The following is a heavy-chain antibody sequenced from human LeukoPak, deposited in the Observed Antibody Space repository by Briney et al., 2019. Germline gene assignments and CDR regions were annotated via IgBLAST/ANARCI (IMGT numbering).Heavy chain of an antibody. CDR3: AKSITEASGRYFDY. J-gene: IGHJ4*02. Sequence: PGGSLRLSCAASGFTVSSNYMSWVRQAPGKGLEWVSVIYSGGSTYYADSVKGRFTISRDNSKNTLYLQMNSLRAEDTAVYYCAKSITEASGRYFDYWGQGTLVTVSS. CDR2: IYSGGST. D-gene: IGHD3-10*01. V-gene: IGHV3-53*05. CDR1: GFTVSSNY.